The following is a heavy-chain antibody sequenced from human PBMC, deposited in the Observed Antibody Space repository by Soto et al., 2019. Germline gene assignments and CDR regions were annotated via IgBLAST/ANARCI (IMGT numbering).Heavy chain of an antibody. CDR2: ISAYDGNT. V-gene: IGHV1-18*04. D-gene: IGHD3-16*02. CDR3: ARVWGSYRAPSGGAGLDP. CDR1: GYTFTSNA. Sequence: ASVKVSCKASGYTFTSNAITWVREAPGQGLEWMGRISAYDGNTNYAQKFQGRVTMTTDASTNTAYLELGSLKSDDTAVYYCARVWGSYRAPSGGAGLDPWGQGTLVTVSS. J-gene: IGHJ5*02.